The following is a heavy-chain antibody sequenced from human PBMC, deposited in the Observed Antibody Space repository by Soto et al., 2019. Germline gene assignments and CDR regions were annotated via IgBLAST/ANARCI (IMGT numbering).Heavy chain of an antibody. CDR2: IKPDGSAT. CDR3: ARAGYCGPGCYYYCEY. CDR1: GFTFGSYW. V-gene: IGHV3-7*01. D-gene: IGHD2-21*02. Sequence: EVQLVESGGGLVQPGGSLRLSCAVSGFTFGSYWMNWVRLIPGKGLAWVAYIKPDGSATYYVDSVKGRCTISRDNAKNTLYLHMNSLRVEDTSVYYCARAGYCGPGCYYYCEYLVQGTLVTVSS. J-gene: IGHJ4*02.